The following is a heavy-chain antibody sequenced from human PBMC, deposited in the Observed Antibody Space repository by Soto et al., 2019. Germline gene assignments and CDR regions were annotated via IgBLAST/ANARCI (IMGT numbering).Heavy chain of an antibody. J-gene: IGHJ6*02. Sequence: SQTRSLTCAISGDSVSRNSAAWIWLRQSPSRGLEWLGRTYYRSKWYNDYAVSVKSRITINPDTSKNQFSLQLNSVTPEDTAVYYCAREGYCSSTSCYRDYYYGMDVWGQGTTVTVSS. V-gene: IGHV6-1*01. CDR1: GDSVSRNSAA. D-gene: IGHD2-2*02. CDR3: AREGYCSSTSCYRDYYYGMDV. CDR2: TYYRSKWYN.